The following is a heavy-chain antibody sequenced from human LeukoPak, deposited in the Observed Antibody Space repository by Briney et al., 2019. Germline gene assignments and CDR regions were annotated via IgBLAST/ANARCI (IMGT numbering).Heavy chain of an antibody. V-gene: IGHV3-23*01. D-gene: IGHD4-17*01. J-gene: IGHJ4*02. CDR2: ISGSGGST. Sequence: GGSLRLSCAASGFTFSSYAMSWVRQAPGKGLEWVSAISGSGGSTYYADSVKGRFTISRDNAKNSLYLQMNSLRAEDTAVYYCARGGYGDYLLYYWGQGTLVTVSS. CDR3: ARGGYGDYLLYY. CDR1: GFTFSSYA.